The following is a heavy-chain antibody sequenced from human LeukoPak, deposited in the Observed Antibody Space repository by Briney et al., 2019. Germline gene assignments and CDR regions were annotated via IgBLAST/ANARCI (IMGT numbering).Heavy chain of an antibody. D-gene: IGHD3-22*01. CDR1: GFTFSSYS. J-gene: IGHJ4*02. Sequence: GGSLRLSCAASGFTFSSYSMNWVRQAPGKGLEWVSSISSSSSYIYYADSVKGRFTISRDNAKNSLYLQMNSLRAEDTAVYYCARAPWTAHYYYDSSGYQPPHYWGQGTLVTVSS. CDR2: ISSSSSYI. V-gene: IGHV3-21*01. CDR3: ARAPWTAHYYYDSSGYQPPHY.